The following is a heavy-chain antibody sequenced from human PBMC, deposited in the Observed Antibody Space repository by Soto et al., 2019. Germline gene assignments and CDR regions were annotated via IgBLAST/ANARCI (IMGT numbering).Heavy chain of an antibody. CDR3: TRGGSCPQHLDY. CDR1: GYTFTSYY. D-gene: IGHD1-26*01. J-gene: IGHJ4*02. V-gene: IGHV1-46*03. CDR2: INPSGGST. Sequence: QVQLVQSGAEVKKPGASVKVSCKASGYTFTSYYMHWVRQAPGQGLEWMGIINPSGGSTTYAQKLQGRVTMTRDTSTSAVYMELSRLISEDTAVFFCTRGGSCPQHLDYWGQGPLVTVSS.